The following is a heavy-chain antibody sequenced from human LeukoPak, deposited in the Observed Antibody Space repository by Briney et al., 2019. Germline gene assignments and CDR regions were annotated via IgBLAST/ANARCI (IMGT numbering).Heavy chain of an antibody. V-gene: IGHV3-23*01. CDR3: ARGYGDYGLDYFDY. J-gene: IGHJ4*02. CDR2: ISGSGGST. Sequence: GGSLRLSCAASGFTFSSYTMSWVRQAPGKGLEWVSAISGSGGSTYYADSVKGRFTISRDNSKNTLYLRMNSLRAEDTAVYYCARGYGDYGLDYFDYWGQGTLVTVSS. CDR1: GFTFSSYT. D-gene: IGHD4-17*01.